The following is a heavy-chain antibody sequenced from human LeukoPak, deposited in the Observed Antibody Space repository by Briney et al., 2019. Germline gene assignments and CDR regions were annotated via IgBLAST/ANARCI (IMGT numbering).Heavy chain of an antibody. CDR2: LSYTGKT. D-gene: IGHD2/OR15-2a*01. J-gene: IGHJ4*02. CDR1: GASVSSSH. Sequence: SETLSLTCVVSGASVSSSHWNWIRQLPGKGPEWIGCLSYTGKTDYNPSLTSRVTISLDTSKNQVSLKLRSVTAADTAVYYCSEGYFEPFDHWGQGTLVTVSS. V-gene: IGHV4-59*02. CDR3: SEGYFEPFDH.